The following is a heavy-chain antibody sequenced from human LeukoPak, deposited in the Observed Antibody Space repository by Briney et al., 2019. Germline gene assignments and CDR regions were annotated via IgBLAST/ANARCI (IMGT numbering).Heavy chain of an antibody. CDR3: ARLADYDSSGYLSY. J-gene: IGHJ4*02. CDR1: GGSISSYY. CDR2: IYYSGST. D-gene: IGHD3-22*01. V-gene: IGHV4-59*01. Sequence: SETLSLTCTVSGGSISSYYWNWIRQPPGKGLEWIGYIYYSGSTNYNPSLKSRVTISVDTSKNQFSLELSSVTAADTAVYYCARLADYDSSGYLSYWGQGTLVTVSS.